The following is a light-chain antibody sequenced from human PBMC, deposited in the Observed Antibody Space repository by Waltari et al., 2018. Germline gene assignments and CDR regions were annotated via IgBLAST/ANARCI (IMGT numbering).Light chain of an antibody. CDR3: QQYYSTL. Sequence: GERATNNGKSSQSVLYSSNNKNYLAWYQQKPGQPPKLLIYWASTRESGVPDRFSGSGSGTDFTLTISSLQAEDVAVYYCQQYYSTLFGGGPQVEIK. CDR2: WAS. V-gene: IGKV4-1*01. J-gene: IGKJ4*01. CDR1: QSVLYSSNNKNY.